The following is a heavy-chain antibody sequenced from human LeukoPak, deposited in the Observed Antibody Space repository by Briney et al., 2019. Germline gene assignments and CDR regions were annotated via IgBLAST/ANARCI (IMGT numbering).Heavy chain of an antibody. V-gene: IGHV4-61*02. CDR2: IYTSGST. CDR3: ARITPGGSYPPRPTEYWYFDL. CDR1: GGSISSSSYY. D-gene: IGHD1-26*01. Sequence: SETLSLTCTVSGGSISSSSYYWGWIRQPAGKGLEWIGRIYTSGSTNYNPSLKSRVTMSVDTSKNQFSLKLSSVTAAYTAVYYCARITPGGSYPPRPTEYWYFDLWGRGTLVTVSS. J-gene: IGHJ2*01.